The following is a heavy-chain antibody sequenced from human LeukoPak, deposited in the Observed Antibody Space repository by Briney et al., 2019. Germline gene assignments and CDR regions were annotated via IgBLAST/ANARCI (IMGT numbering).Heavy chain of an antibody. J-gene: IGHJ5*02. CDR3: ARITTDSSGRWFDP. D-gene: IGHD3-22*01. CDR1: GYTFTSYG. Sequence: ASVKVSCKASGYTFTSYGISWVRQAPGQRLEWMGWINAGNGNTKYSQEFQGRVTITRDTSASTAYMELSSLRSEDMAVYYCARITTDSSGRWFDPWGQGTLVTVSS. CDR2: INAGNGNT. V-gene: IGHV1-3*03.